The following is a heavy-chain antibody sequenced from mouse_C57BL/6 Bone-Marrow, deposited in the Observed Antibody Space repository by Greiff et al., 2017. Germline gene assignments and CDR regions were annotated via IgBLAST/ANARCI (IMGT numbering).Heavy chain of an antibody. V-gene: IGHV1-55*01. CDR3: ARSGPLGRSFDY. Sequence: QVQLQQPGAELVKPGASVKMSCKASGYTFTSYWITWVKQRPGQGLEWIGDIYPTSGRTNYNEKFKSKAILTVDTSSNTAYMQLSSLTSEDAAVFYGARSGPLGRSFDYWGQGTTRTVSS. J-gene: IGHJ2*01. CDR2: IYPTSGRT. D-gene: IGHD4-1*01. CDR1: GYTFTSYW.